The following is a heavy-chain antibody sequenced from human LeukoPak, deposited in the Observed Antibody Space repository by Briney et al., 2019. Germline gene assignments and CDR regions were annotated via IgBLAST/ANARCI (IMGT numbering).Heavy chain of an antibody. CDR1: GGSISSSSYY. Sequence: IPSETLSLTCTVSGGSISSSSYYWGWIRQPPGKGLEWIGSIYYSGSTYYNPSLKSRVTISVDTSKNQFSLKLSSVTAADTAVYYCARQIAVASDAFDIWGQGTMVTVSS. J-gene: IGHJ3*02. CDR2: IYYSGST. CDR3: ARQIAVASDAFDI. D-gene: IGHD6-19*01. V-gene: IGHV4-39*01.